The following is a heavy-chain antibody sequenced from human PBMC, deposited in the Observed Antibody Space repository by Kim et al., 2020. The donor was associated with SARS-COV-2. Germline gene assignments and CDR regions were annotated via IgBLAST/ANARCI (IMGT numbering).Heavy chain of an antibody. CDR2: ISYSGST. CDR3: ATPSHTNCHYRCTFDG. J-gene: IGHJ3*01. Sequence: SETLSLTCTVSGGSISSSNHYWGWIRQPPGKNLEWIGTISYSGSTSYNPSLKNRVTMSVDTSKSQFSLQLNSVIAADTAVYYCATPSHTNCHYRCTFDGGGQGTMVTVSS. V-gene: IGHV4-39*01. D-gene: IGHD7-27*01. CDR1: GGSISSSNHY.